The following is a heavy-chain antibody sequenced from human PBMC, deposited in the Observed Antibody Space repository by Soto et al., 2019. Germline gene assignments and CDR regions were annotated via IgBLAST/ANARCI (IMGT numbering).Heavy chain of an antibody. J-gene: IGHJ5*02. CDR2: IIPIFGTP. CDR1: GGTFSSKS. V-gene: IGHV1-69*01. D-gene: IGHD3-22*01. CDR3: ARDGMCGYACFSWFDP. Sequence: QVQRVQSWAAVKRPGSSVKVSCETAGGTFSSKSISWVRLAPGQGPEWLGGIIPIFGTPKVAQKCQDRVTITADESTNTIYMELSGLKSEDTAVYSCARDGMCGYACFSWFDPWGQGTLVTVSS.